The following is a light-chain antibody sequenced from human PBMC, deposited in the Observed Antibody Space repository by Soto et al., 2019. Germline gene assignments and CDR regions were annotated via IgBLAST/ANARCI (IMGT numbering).Light chain of an antibody. CDR1: QSFSNTY. Sequence: EVVLTPSPGTLSLSPGERATLACIASQSFSNTYLAWYQQKPCQSPNLLIFGSSDRATGIPDRFSGSGPGTDFTLTISGLEPEDFAVYYCKQDGSSPPYTFGQGTKLEIK. CDR2: GSS. V-gene: IGKV3-20*01. J-gene: IGKJ2*01. CDR3: KQDGSSPPYT.